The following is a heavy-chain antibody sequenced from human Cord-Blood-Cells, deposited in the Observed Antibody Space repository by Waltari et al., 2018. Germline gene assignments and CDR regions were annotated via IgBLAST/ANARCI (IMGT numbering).Heavy chain of an antibody. CDR2: INHSGST. D-gene: IGHD3-3*01. CDR3: ASRDFWSGSGY. V-gene: IGHV4-34*01. CDR1: GGSFSGYY. Sequence: QVQLQQWGAGLLKPSETLSLTCAVYGGSFSGYYWSWIRHPPGKGLEWIGEINHSGSTNSNPSLKGRVTISVDTSKIQFSLKLSSVTAADTAVYYCASRDFWSGSGYWGQGTLVTVSS. J-gene: IGHJ4*02.